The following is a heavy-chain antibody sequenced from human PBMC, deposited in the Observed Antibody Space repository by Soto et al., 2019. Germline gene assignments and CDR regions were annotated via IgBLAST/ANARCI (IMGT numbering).Heavy chain of an antibody. CDR2: ISYDGSNK. CDR1: GFTFSSYA. D-gene: IGHD1-1*01. Sequence: GGSLRLSCAASGFTFSSYAMHWVRQAPGKGLEWVAVISYDGSNKYYADSVKGRFTISRDNSKNTLYLQMNSLRAEDTAVYYCARDHWRALTTEYGMDVWGQGTTVTVSS. CDR3: ARDHWRALTTEYGMDV. V-gene: IGHV3-30-3*01. J-gene: IGHJ6*02.